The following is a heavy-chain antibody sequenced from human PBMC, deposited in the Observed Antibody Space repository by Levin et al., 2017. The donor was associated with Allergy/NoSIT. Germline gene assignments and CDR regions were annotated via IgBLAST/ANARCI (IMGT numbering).Heavy chain of an antibody. D-gene: IGHD3-10*01. CDR1: GGSISSGGYS. Sequence: TSQTLSLTCAVSGGSISSGGYSWSWIRQPPGKGLEWIGYIYHSGSTYYNPSLKSRVTISVDRSKNQFSLKLSSVTAADTAVYYCASWGSGSYLGYWGQGTLVTVSS. J-gene: IGHJ4*02. CDR3: ASWGSGSYLGY. V-gene: IGHV4-30-2*01. CDR2: IYHSGST.